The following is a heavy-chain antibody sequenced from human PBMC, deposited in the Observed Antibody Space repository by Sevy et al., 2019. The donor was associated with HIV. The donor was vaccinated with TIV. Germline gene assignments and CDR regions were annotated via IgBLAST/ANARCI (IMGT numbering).Heavy chain of an antibody. V-gene: IGHV3-23*01. CDR2: ISGPGLST. CDR3: AKALNPALESMIEVVLRTLKGFDV. Sequence: GGSLRLSCAASGFTFNTHAMTWVRQAPGKGLEWVSVISGPGLSTYYADSVKGRFTISRDNSKNTLYLQMNSVRADDTATCYCAKALNPALESMIEVVLRTLKGFDVWGQGTMVTVSS. CDR1: GFTFNTHA. J-gene: IGHJ3*01. D-gene: IGHD3-22*01.